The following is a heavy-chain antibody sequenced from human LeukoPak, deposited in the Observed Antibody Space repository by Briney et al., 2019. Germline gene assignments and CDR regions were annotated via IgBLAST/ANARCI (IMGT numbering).Heavy chain of an antibody. CDR2: IKQDGSEK. V-gene: IGHV3-7*01. J-gene: IGHJ4*02. Sequence: GGSLRLSCAASGFTFSSYWMSWVRQAPGKGLEWVANIKQDGSEKYYVDSVKGRFTISRDNAKNSLYLQMNSLRAEDTAVYYCARVGELLWFGEPFGVDYWGQGTLATVSS. D-gene: IGHD3-10*01. CDR3: ARVGELLWFGEPFGVDY. CDR1: GFTFSSYW.